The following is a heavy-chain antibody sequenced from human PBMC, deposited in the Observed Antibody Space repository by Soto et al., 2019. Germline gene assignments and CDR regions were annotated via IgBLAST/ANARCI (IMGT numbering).Heavy chain of an antibody. CDR3: ERDTYGGNSRFAY. D-gene: IGHD4-17*01. J-gene: IGHJ4*02. CDR2: IWYGGSDK. Sequence: QVQLVESGGGVVQPGRSLRLSCAASGFTFSNYGMHWVRQAPGKGLEWVAVIWYGGSDKYYANSVKGRFTISRDNSKNTLYLQMNSLRAEDTAVYYCERDTYGGNSRFAYWGQGTLVTVSS. V-gene: IGHV3-33*01. CDR1: GFTFSNYG.